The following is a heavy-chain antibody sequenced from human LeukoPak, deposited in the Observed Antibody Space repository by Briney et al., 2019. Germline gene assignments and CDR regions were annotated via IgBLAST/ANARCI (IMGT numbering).Heavy chain of an antibody. CDR2: ISGSGGST. V-gene: IGHV3-23*01. CDR1: GFTFSGYA. CDR3: VRAQDGYNSLCFDY. D-gene: IGHD5-24*01. Sequence: GGFLRLSCAASGFTFSGYAMSWVRQAPGKGLEWVSAISGSGGSTYYADSVKGRFTISRDSAKNTLYLQMNSLRFEDTAVYYCVRAQDGYNSLCFDYWGQGALVTVSS. J-gene: IGHJ4*02.